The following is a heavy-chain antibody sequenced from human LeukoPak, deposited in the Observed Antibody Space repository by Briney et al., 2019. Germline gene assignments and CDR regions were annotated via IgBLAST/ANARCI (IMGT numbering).Heavy chain of an antibody. J-gene: IGHJ6*03. V-gene: IGHV4-4*09. CDR3: ARAHSSSWYHYYYYYMDV. CDR2: IYTSGST. CDR1: GGSISSYY. Sequence: SETLSLTCTVSGGSISSYYWSWIRQPPGKGLEWIGYIYTSGSTNYNPSLKSRVTISVDTSKNQFSLKLSSVTAADTAVYYCARAHSSSWYHYYYYYMDVWGKGTTVTVSS. D-gene: IGHD6-13*01.